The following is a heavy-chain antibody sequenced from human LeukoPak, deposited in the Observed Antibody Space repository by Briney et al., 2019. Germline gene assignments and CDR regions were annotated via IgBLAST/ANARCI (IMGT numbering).Heavy chain of an antibody. CDR3: ARETYAGDGGFDY. Sequence: SVKVSCKASGGTFSSYAISWVRQAPGQGLEWMGGIIPIFGTANYAQKFQGRVTITADKSTSTAYMELSSLRSEDTAVYYCARETYAGDGGFDYWGQGTLVTVSS. CDR1: GGTFSSYA. CDR2: IIPIFGTA. J-gene: IGHJ4*02. V-gene: IGHV1-69*06. D-gene: IGHD2-21*01.